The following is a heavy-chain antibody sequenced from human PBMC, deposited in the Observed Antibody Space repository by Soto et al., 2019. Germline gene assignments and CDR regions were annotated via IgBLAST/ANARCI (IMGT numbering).Heavy chain of an antibody. CDR1: GFTFSNYS. V-gene: IGHV3-21*01. CDR3: AGGLSSGWFDY. J-gene: IGHJ5*01. D-gene: IGHD6-19*01. Sequence: EVQLVESGGGLVKPGGSLRVSCAASGFTFSNYSMNWVRQAPGKGLEWVSAISSTSKYIYYADSVKGRFTISRDNAKKSLYLQMNSLRAEDTAVYYWAGGLSSGWFDYWGQGTLVTVSA. CDR2: ISSTSKYI.